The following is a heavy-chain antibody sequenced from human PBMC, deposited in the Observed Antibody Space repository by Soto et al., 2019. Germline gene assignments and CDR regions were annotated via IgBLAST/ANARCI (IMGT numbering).Heavy chain of an antibody. J-gene: IGHJ5*02. Sequence: PSETLSLTCTVSGGSISSGDYYWSWIRQPPGKGLEWIGYIYYSGSTYYNPSLKSRLTISIDASKNQFSLNLSSVTVADTAVYYCAKTVVAATNWFDPWGQGTLVTVSS. D-gene: IGHD2-15*01. V-gene: IGHV4-31*03. CDR1: GGSISSGDYY. CDR3: AKTVVAATNWFDP. CDR2: IYYSGST.